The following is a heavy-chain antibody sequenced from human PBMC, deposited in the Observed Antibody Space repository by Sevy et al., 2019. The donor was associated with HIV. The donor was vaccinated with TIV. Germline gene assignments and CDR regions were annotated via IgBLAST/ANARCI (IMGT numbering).Heavy chain of an antibody. J-gene: IGHJ6*02. V-gene: IGHV1-2*02. Sequence: ASVKVSCKASEYTFTGYYIHWVRQAPGQGLEWMGCINPDTGVTRYIQKLQGRVSMTRDTYISTAYMELRSLSPDDTAEYCCARGFCGGAKCYEDYYFAMDVWGQGTTVTVSS. CDR2: INPDTGVT. CDR1: EYTFTGYY. CDR3: ARGFCGGAKCYEDYYFAMDV. D-gene: IGHD2-21*01.